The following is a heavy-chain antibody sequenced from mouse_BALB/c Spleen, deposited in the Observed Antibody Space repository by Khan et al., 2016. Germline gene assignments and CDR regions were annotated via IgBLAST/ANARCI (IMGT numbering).Heavy chain of an antibody. CDR2: ILPGTDST. CDR3: ARVAS. Sequence: QVQLQQSGAELMKPGASVKISCKASGYTFSRYWIEWIKERPGHGLEWIGEILPGTDSTNYNDKFKGKAAFTAESSSSTAYIQLNSLTSEDSAVYCCARVASWGQGTLVTASA. CDR1: GYTFSRYW. J-gene: IGHJ3*01. V-gene: IGHV1-9*01.